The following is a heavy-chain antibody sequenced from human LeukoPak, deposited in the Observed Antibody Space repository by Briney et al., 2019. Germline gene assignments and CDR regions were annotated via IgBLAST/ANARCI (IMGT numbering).Heavy chain of an antibody. Sequence: ASVKVSCKASGYTFNTYGITWVRQAPGQGLEWMGWISGYNGKTKYAQRLQDRVTMTTDTSTTTAYMEPRSLTSDDTAVYYCARAGAVVDNWFDPWGQGTLVTVSS. J-gene: IGHJ5*02. D-gene: IGHD2-15*01. V-gene: IGHV1-18*01. CDR2: ISGYNGKT. CDR3: ARAGAVVDNWFDP. CDR1: GYTFNTYG.